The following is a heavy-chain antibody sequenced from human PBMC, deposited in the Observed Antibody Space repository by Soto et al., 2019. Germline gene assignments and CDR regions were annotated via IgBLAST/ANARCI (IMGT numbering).Heavy chain of an antibody. CDR2: INPNSGGT. CDR3: ARSLLDEYSSSWRSAYYGMDV. J-gene: IGHJ6*02. CDR1: GFTFSAYY. D-gene: IGHD6-13*01. Sequence: QMQLVQSGAEVKKPGASVKVSCKASGFTFSAYYIYWVRQAPVQGLEWIGWINPNSGGTNNAQKFQGRVTMTRDTSTSTVYMELSALISDDTAVYYCARSLLDEYSSSWRSAYYGMDVWGQGTTVTVSS. V-gene: IGHV1-2*02.